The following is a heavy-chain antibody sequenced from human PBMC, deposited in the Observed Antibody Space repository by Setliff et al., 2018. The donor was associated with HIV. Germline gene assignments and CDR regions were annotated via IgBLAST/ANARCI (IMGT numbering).Heavy chain of an antibody. CDR1: GGTFSNYA. CDR3: AKGSNFEDAFDI. D-gene: IGHD2-8*01. V-gene: IGHV1-69*10. CDR2: LIPIVDIT. J-gene: IGHJ3*02. Sequence: SVKVSCKASGGTFSNYAFSWVRQAPGQGLEWMGGLIPIVDITKSTQKFRDRVTFTADESTKTAQMELSGLTFEDTAVYYCAKGSNFEDAFDIWGQGTVVTVS.